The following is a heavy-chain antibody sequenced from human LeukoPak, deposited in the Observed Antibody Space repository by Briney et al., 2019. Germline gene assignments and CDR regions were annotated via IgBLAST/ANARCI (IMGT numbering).Heavy chain of an antibody. V-gene: IGHV4-59*01. D-gene: IGHD2-15*01. J-gene: IGHJ6*02. CDR1: GGSISSYY. CDR3: ARGPYSGASYYYYYGMDV. CDR2: IYYSGST. Sequence: SETLSLTCTVSGGSISSYYWSWIRQPPGKGLEWIGYIYYSGSTNYNPSLKSRVTISVDTSKNQFSLKLSSVTAADTAVYYCARGPYSGASYYYYYGMDVWGQGTTVTVSS.